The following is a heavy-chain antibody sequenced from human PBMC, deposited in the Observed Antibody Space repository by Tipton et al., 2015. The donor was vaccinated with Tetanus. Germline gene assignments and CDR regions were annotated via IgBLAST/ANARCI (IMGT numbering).Heavy chain of an antibody. D-gene: IGHD3-22*01. CDR2: IYPDDSDT. Sequence: VQLVQSGAEVKKPGESLKISCKGSGDSFSTYWIGWVRQMPGKGLEWMGIIYPDDSDTRYSPSFQGQVTISADKSISTAYLQWSSLKASDPAMYYCARGSSRYPYSHGMDVWGQGTTVSVSS. J-gene: IGHJ6*02. CDR3: ARGSSRYPYSHGMDV. CDR1: GDSFSTYW. V-gene: IGHV5-51*01.